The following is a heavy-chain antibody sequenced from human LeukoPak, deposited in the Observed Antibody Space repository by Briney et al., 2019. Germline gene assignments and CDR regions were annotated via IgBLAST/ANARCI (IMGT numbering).Heavy chain of an antibody. CDR2: IYYSGST. CDR3: AKGFNRNWFDP. V-gene: IGHV4-39*01. CDR1: GGSISSSSYY. Sequence: SETLSLTCTVSGGSISSSSYYWGWIRQPPGKGLEWIGSIYYSGSTYYNPSLKSRVTISVDTSKNQFSLKLSSVTAADTAVYYCAKGFNRNWFDPWGQGTLVTVSS. J-gene: IGHJ5*02.